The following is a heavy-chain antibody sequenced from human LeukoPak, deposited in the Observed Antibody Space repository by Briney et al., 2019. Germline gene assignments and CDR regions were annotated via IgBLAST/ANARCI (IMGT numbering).Heavy chain of an antibody. V-gene: IGHV3-48*01. Sequence: QPGRSLRLSCAASGFTFSSYSMNWVRQAPGKGLEWVSYISSSSSTIYYADSVKGRFTISRDNAKNSLYLQMNSLRAEDTAVYYCARDGVAVAGSGSYFDYWGQGTLVTVSS. J-gene: IGHJ4*02. CDR1: GFTFSSYS. CDR3: ARDGVAVAGSGSYFDY. CDR2: ISSSSSTI. D-gene: IGHD6-19*01.